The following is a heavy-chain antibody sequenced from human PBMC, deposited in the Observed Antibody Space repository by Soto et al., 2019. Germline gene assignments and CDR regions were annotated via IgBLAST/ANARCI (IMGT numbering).Heavy chain of an antibody. CDR1: GGSISSGSYY. CDR2: IYYSGST. Sequence: PSETLSLTCTVSGGSISSGSYYWSWIRQPPGKGLEWIGYIYYSGSTYYNPSLKSRVTISVDTSKNQFSLKLSSVTAADTAVYYCARHLPYCGGDCYSLDYWGQGTLVTVSS. D-gene: IGHD2-21*02. CDR3: ARHLPYCGGDCYSLDY. V-gene: IGHV4-30-4*01. J-gene: IGHJ4*02.